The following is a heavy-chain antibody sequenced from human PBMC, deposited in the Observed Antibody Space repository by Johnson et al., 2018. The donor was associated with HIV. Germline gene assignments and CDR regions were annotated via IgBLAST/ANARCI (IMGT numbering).Heavy chain of an antibody. D-gene: IGHD2-21*01. Sequence: VQLVESGGGLIQPGGSLRLSCAASGFTVSSNYMSWVRQAPGKGLEWVSVIYSGGSTYYADSVKGRFTISRDNSKNTLYLQMNNLTSEDTGAYYCAKSIVVVLVVDNDDAFDMWGLGTMVTVSS. CDR3: AKSIVVVLVVDNDDAFDM. J-gene: IGHJ3*02. V-gene: IGHV3-66*03. CDR2: IYSGGST. CDR1: GFTVSSNY.